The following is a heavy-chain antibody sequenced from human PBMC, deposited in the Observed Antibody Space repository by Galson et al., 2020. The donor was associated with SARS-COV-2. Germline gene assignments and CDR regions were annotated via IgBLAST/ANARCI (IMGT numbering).Heavy chain of an antibody. Sequence: ASVKVSCKASGYTFTSYDITWVRQATGQGLEWMGWMNPNSGYTGYSQKFQGRLTMTRSTSISTAHMELSSLRSEDTAVYYCARGLEGLLWGQGTLVTVSS. CDR2: MNPNSGYT. J-gene: IGHJ4*02. D-gene: IGHD3-10*01. CDR3: ARGLEGLL. CDR1: GYTFTSYD. V-gene: IGHV1-8*01.